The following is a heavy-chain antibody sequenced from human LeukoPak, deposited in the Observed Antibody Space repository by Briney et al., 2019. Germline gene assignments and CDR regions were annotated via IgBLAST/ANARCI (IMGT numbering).Heavy chain of an antibody. V-gene: IGHV4-61*02. D-gene: IGHD1-26*01. Sequence: PSQTLSLTCTVSGGSISSGSYYWSWIRQPAGKGLEWIGRIYTSGSTNYNPSLKSRVTISVDTSKNQFSLKLSSVTAADTAVYYCARGELRKAFDIWGQGTMVTVSS. CDR1: GGSISSGSYY. CDR2: IYTSGST. J-gene: IGHJ3*02. CDR3: ARGELRKAFDI.